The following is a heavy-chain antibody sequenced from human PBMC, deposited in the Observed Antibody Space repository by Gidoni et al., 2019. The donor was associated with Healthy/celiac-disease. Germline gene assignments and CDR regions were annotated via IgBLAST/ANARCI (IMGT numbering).Heavy chain of an antibody. V-gene: IGHV3-33*01. CDR3: AREGGRPGYSSGWFDY. D-gene: IGHD6-19*01. CDR1: GSTFSSYG. CDR2: IWYDGSNK. Sequence: QVQMVESGGGVVQPGRSLRLSWPESGSTFSSYGMHWVRQAPGKGLEWVAVIWYDGSNKYYADSVKGRFTISRDNSKNTLYLQMNSLRAEDTAVYYCAREGGRPGYSSGWFDYWGQGTLVTVSS. J-gene: IGHJ4*02.